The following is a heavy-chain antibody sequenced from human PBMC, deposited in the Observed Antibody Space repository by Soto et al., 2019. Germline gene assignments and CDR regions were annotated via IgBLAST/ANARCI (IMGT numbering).Heavy chain of an antibody. J-gene: IGHJ6*02. D-gene: IGHD3-22*01. V-gene: IGHV4-59*01. Sequence: SETLSLTCTVSGGSISSYYWSWIRQPPGKGLEWIGYIYYSGSTNYNPSLKSRVTISVDTSKNQFSLKLSSVTAADTAVYYCARGISGYYELFLDSYYYYGMDVWGQGTTVTVSS. CDR2: IYYSGST. CDR3: ARGISGYYELFLDSYYYYGMDV. CDR1: GGSISSYY.